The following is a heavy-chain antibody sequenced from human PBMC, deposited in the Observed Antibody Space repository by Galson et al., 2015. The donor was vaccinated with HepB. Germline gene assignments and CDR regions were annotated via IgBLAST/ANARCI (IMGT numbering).Heavy chain of an antibody. D-gene: IGHD3-10*01. CDR3: ARGHSYGSIDVLLWFGAMDV. CDR2: IIPIVGTA. V-gene: IGHV1-69*13. Sequence: SVKVSCKASGGTFSSYAISWVRQAPGQGLEWMGGIIPIVGTANYAQKFQGRVTITADESTSTAYMELSSLRSEDTAVYYCARGHSYGSIDVLLWFGAMDVLGQGTTVTVSS. CDR1: GGTFSSYA. J-gene: IGHJ6*02.